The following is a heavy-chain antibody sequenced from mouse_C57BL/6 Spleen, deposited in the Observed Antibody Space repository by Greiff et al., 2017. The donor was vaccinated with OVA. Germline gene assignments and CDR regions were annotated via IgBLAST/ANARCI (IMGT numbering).Heavy chain of an antibody. CDR2: ISRGGSYT. Sequence: EVQRVESGGDLVKPGGSLKLSCAASGFTFSSYGMSWVRQTPDKRLEWVATISRGGSYTYYPDSVKGRFTISRDNAKKTLYLQMSSLKSEDTAMYYCARYSTDYYAMDYWGQGTSVTVSS. V-gene: IGHV5-6*01. CDR3: ARYSTDYYAMDY. D-gene: IGHD2-5*01. J-gene: IGHJ4*01. CDR1: GFTFSSYG.